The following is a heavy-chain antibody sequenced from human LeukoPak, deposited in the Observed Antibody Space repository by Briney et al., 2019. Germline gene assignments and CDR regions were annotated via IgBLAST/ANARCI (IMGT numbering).Heavy chain of an antibody. CDR2: ISYDGSNK. D-gene: IGHD2-2*01. V-gene: IGHV3-30*04. J-gene: IGHJ4*02. Sequence: GGSLRLSCAASGFTFSSYAMHWVRQAPGKGLEWVAVISYDGSNKYYADSVKGRFTISRDNSKNTLYLQMNSLRAEDTAVYYCARDSHCSSTSCYSRDWGQGTLVTVSS. CDR3: ARDSHCSSTSCYSRD. CDR1: GFTFSSYA.